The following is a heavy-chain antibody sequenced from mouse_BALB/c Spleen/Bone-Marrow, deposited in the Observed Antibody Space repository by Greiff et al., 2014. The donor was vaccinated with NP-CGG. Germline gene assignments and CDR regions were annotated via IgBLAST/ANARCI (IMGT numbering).Heavy chain of an antibody. J-gene: IGHJ3*01. CDR1: GYTFSTYW. CDR3: ARRITTGGFAY. CDR2: ILPGSGNT. Sequence: VQLLQSGAELMKPGASVKISCKATGYTFSTYWIEWVKQRPGHGLEWIGEILPGSGNTNYNEKFKGKATFTADTSSNTAYMQLSSLTSEDSAVYYCARRITTGGFAYWGQGTLVTVSA. V-gene: IGHV1-9*01. D-gene: IGHD2-4*01.